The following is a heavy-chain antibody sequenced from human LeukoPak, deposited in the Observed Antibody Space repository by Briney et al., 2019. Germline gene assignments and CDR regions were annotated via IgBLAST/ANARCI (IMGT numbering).Heavy chain of an antibody. Sequence: GGSLRLSCAASGFTFSSYWMHWVRQAPGKGLEWVSVIYSGGSTYYADSVKGRFTISRDNSKNTLYLQMNSLRAEDTAVYYCAITGGWYDYWGQGTLVTVSS. CDR3: AITGGWYDY. J-gene: IGHJ4*02. CDR2: IYSGGST. CDR1: GFTFSSYW. V-gene: IGHV3-66*01. D-gene: IGHD6-19*01.